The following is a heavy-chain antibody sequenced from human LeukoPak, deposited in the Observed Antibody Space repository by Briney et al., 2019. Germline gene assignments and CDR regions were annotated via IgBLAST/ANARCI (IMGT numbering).Heavy chain of an antibody. D-gene: IGHD1-26*01. V-gene: IGHV4-39*01. J-gene: IGHJ3*02. CDR1: GGSISSSSYY. CDR3: ARHSGSYLKSALHI. Sequence: SETLSLTCTVSGGSISSSSYYWGWIRQPPGKGLEWIGSMYYSGSTYYHPSLKSRVTISVDTSKNQFSLELTSVTAADTAVYYCARHSGSYLKSALHIWGQGTMVTVSS. CDR2: MYYSGST.